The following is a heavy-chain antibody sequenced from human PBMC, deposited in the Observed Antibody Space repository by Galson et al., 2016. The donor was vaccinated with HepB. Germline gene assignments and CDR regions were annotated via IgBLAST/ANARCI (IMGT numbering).Heavy chain of an antibody. CDR2: INTKSGNP. CDR3: ATLSDSLDS. Sequence: SVKVSCKASGYTFSTYPIHWVRQAPGHGLEWMAWINTKSGNPTSAQDFTGRFVFSMDTSLNTAYLHISSLKAEDTAVYYCATLSDSLDSWGRGTLVTVSS. CDR1: GYTFSTYP. J-gene: IGHJ4*02. V-gene: IGHV7-4-1*02.